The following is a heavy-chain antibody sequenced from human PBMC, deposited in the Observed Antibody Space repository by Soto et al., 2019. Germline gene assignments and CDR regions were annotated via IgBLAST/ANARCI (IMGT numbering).Heavy chain of an antibody. V-gene: IGHV4-34*01. CDR2: INHSGST. J-gene: IGHJ3*02. Sequence: SETLSLTCAVCGGSFSGYYWSWIRQPPGKGLEWIGEINHSGSTNYNPSLKSRVTISVDTSKNQVSLKLSSVTAADTAVYSCARLAKYYDSRDQGHPFDIWGHGTMDTV. CDR3: ARLAKYYDSRDQGHPFDI. CDR1: GGSFSGYY. D-gene: IGHD3-22*01.